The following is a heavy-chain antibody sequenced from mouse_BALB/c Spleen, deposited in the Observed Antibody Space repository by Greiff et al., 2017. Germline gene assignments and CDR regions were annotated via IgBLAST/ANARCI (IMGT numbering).Heavy chain of an antibody. CDR1: GFTFSSFG. D-gene: IGHD1-1*01. V-gene: IGHV5-17*02. Sequence: EVKLEESGGGLVQPGGSRKLSCAASGFTFSSFGMHWVRQAPEKGLEWVAYISSGSSTTYYADTVKGRFTISRDNPKNTLFLQMTSLRSEDTAMYYCAVVARYGGGVAYWGQGTLVTVSA. CDR3: AVVARYGGGVAY. J-gene: IGHJ3*01. CDR2: ISSGSSTT.